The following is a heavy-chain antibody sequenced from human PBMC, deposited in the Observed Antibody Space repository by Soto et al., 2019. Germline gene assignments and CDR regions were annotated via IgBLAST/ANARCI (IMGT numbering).Heavy chain of an antibody. CDR3: ARAFSSGWYYFDS. V-gene: IGHV3-64*01. Sequence: PGGSLRLSFAASGFTFSSYWMSWVRQAPGKGLEWVSDISSNGGSTYYANSVEGRFTISRDNSKNTLYLQMGSLRAEDTAVYFCARAFSSGWYYFDSWGQGTLVTVSS. D-gene: IGHD6-13*01. J-gene: IGHJ4*02. CDR2: ISSNGGST. CDR1: GFTFSSYW.